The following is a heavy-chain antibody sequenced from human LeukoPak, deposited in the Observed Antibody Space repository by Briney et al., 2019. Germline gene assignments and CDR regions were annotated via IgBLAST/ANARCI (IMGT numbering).Heavy chain of an antibody. CDR1: GGSMSYYY. D-gene: IGHD3-3*01. CDR2: KYYDGNSGNT. Sequence: SETLSLTCTVSGGSMSYYYWTWIRQTPGKGLEWIGYKYYDGNSGNTNYNPSLESRVTISVDTSKNHVSLNLTSVTAADTAVYYCAREILEWYGGNYAEYFQHWDQGTPVTVSS. CDR3: AREILEWYGGNYAEYFQH. V-gene: IGHV4-59*12. J-gene: IGHJ1*01.